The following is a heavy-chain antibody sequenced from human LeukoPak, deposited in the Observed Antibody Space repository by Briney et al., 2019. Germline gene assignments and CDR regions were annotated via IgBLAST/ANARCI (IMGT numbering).Heavy chain of an antibody. J-gene: IGHJ6*03. V-gene: IGHV4-59*01. CDR3: ARVFDSGSQAYFYYMDV. CDR1: GGSISGYY. D-gene: IGHD3-10*01. Sequence: PSETLSLTCNVSGGSISGYYWSWIRHPPGKGLEWIGYIYSSGSTNYNPSLKSRVTMSVDTSNTQFSLKVRSVTAADTAVYYCARVFDSGSQAYFYYMDVWGKGTTVTISS. CDR2: IYSSGST.